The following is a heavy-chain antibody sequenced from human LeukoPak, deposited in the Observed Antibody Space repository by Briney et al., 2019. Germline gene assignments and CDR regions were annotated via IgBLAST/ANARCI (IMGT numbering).Heavy chain of an antibody. CDR3: ARGREVLRFLEWLLTFDY. D-gene: IGHD3-3*01. Sequence: SETLSLTCTVSGGSISSYYWSWIRQPPGKGPEWIGYIFYSGSTNYNPSLKSRVTILVDTSKNQFSLKLSSVTAADTAVYYCARGREVLRFLEWLLTFDYWGQGTLVTVSS. CDR1: GGSISSYY. CDR2: IFYSGST. V-gene: IGHV4-59*01. J-gene: IGHJ4*02.